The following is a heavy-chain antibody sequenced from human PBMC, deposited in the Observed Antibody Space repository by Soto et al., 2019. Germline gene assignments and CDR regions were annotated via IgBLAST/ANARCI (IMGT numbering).Heavy chain of an antibody. CDR3: ARGVLGPGDYYYGMDV. CDR2: IGAASDT. V-gene: IGHV3-13*01. CDR1: GFTFSNYD. J-gene: IGHJ6*02. D-gene: IGHD7-27*01. Sequence: GESLKISCAASGFTFSNYDMHWVRQAPGEGLEWVSGIGAASDTYYPVSVQGRFTVSRDNAKKSLYLQMNSLRAGDTAVYYCARGVLGPGDYYYGMDVWGQGTTVTVYS.